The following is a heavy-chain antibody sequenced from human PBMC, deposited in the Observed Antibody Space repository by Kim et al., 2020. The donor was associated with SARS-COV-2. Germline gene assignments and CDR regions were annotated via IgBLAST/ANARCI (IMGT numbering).Heavy chain of an antibody. CDR1: GFTFSSYA. D-gene: IGHD4-17*01. V-gene: IGHV3-30*04. Sequence: GGSLRLSCAASGFTFSSYAMHWVRQAPGKGLEWVAVISYDGSNKYYADSVKGRFTISRDNSKNTLYLQMNSLRAEDTAVYYCARDRPTLRDDAFDIWGQGTMVTVSS. CDR3: ARDRPTLRDDAFDI. J-gene: IGHJ3*02. CDR2: ISYDGSNK.